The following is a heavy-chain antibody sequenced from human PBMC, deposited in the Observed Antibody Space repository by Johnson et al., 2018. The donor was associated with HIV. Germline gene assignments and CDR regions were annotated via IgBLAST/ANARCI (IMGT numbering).Heavy chain of an antibody. V-gene: IGHV3-11*04. CDR1: GFTFSDYY. CDR3: ARGGSCYNAHFDI. CDR2: ITSTGITV. Sequence: QVQLVESGGGLVKPGGSLSLSCAASGFTFSDYYMSWIRQAPGKGLEWVSYITSTGITVYYAASVQGRFTISRENAKNSVYLQMNSLEAEDTAVYYCARGGSCYNAHFDIWGQGTMVTVSS. D-gene: IGHD2-15*01. J-gene: IGHJ3*02.